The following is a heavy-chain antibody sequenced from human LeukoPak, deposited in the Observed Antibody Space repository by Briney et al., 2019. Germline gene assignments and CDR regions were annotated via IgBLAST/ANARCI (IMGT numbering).Heavy chain of an antibody. J-gene: IGHJ4*02. CDR2: ISTSGGVK. D-gene: IGHD5-12*01. V-gene: IGHV3-11*01. CDR3: ATTEYALSPATSHFDF. CDR1: GFTFSDYY. Sequence: GGSLRLSCVDSGFTFSDYYMNWIRLAPGKGLEWIAYISTSGGVKYYADSVKGRFTISRDNAKKSLYLQMISLRADDTAIYYCATTEYALSPATSHFDFWGQGTLVTVSS.